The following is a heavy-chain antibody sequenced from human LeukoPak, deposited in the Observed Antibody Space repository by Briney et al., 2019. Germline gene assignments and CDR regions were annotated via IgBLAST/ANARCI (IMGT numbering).Heavy chain of an antibody. Sequence: ASVKVSCKASGYTFSSYGISWVRQAPGQGLEWMGWISAYNGNTNYALRVQDRVTMTTDTSTSTAYMELRSLRSDDTAVYYCARGGGYSGSYYYYYYMDVWGKGTTVTVSS. V-gene: IGHV1-18*01. CDR2: ISAYNGNT. D-gene: IGHD1-26*01. CDR1: GYTFSSYG. CDR3: ARGGGYSGSYYYYYYMDV. J-gene: IGHJ6*03.